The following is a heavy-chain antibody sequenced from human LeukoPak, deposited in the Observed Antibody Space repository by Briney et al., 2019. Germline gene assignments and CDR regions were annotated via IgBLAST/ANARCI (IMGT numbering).Heavy chain of an antibody. V-gene: IGHV3-7*01. D-gene: IGHD3-10*01. J-gene: IGHJ5*01. CDR2: IKQDGSEK. Sequence: GGSLRLSCAASGFTFSNYWMNWVRQAPGKGLEWVANIKQDGSEKYYVDSVKGRFTVSRDNAKNSPYLQMNSLRAEDTAVYYCAKEGAYPIITYDSWGQGTLVTVSS. CDR3: AKEGAYPIITYDS. CDR1: GFTFSNYW.